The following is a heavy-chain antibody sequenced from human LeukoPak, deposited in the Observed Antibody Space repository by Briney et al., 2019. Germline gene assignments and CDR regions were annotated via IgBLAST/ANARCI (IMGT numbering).Heavy chain of an antibody. CDR1: GFTVSSNY. V-gene: IGHV3-23*01. J-gene: IGHJ4*02. CDR3: AKDLFGGAARAYFDY. D-gene: IGHD3-16*01. CDR2: VSGSGFSI. Sequence: PGGSLRLSCAASGFTVSSNYMSWVRQAPGKGLEWVSTVSGSGFSIYYADSVKGRFTLSRDNSKNTLYLQMNSLRAEDTAVYYCAKDLFGGAARAYFDYWGQGTLVTVSS.